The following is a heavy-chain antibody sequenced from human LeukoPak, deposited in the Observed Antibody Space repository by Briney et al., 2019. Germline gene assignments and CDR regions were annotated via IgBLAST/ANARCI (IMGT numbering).Heavy chain of an antibody. CDR1: GYKFTSYS. CDR3: AKHNWNDDSYDY. V-gene: IGHV1-46*01. Sequence: ASVKVSCKASGYKFTSYSISWVRQAPGQGLEWMGIINPSGGSTSYAQKFQGRVTITRDTSTSTVYMELSSLRSEDTAVYYCAKHNWNDDSYDYWGQGTLVTVSS. CDR2: INPSGGST. D-gene: IGHD1-1*01. J-gene: IGHJ4*02.